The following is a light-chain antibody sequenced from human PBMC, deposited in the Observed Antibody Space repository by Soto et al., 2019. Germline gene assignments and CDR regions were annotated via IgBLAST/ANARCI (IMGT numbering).Light chain of an antibody. CDR2: GAS. J-gene: IGKJ4*01. V-gene: IGKV3-15*01. CDR3: QQRSNWTLT. CDR1: QSVSSK. Sequence: EIVMTQSPATLSVSPGEGATLSCRASQSVSSKLAWYQQKPGQAPRLLIYGASTRATGIPARFSGSGSGTEFTLIISSLQSEDSAVYYCQQRSNWTLTFGGGTKVEIK.